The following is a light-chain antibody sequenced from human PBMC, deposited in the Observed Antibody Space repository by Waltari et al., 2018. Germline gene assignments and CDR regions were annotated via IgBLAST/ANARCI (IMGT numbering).Light chain of an antibody. CDR3: QHTFETPYS. J-gene: IGKJ2*01. V-gene: IGKV1-39*01. Sequence: DIQMTQSPPSLSASIGDRVTITCRASENIGSYLNWYQQRTGEAPKLLIYATSTLQTEVPSRFSGSGSRTDFTLTISSLQPEDFATYYCQHTFETPYSFGQGTKLESK. CDR2: ATS. CDR1: ENIGSY.